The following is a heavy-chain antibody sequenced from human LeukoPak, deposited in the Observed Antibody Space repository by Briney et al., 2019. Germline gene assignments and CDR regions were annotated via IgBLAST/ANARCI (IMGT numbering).Heavy chain of an antibody. V-gene: IGHV1-69*05. Sequence: SVKVSCKASGGTFSSYAISWVRQAPGQGLEWMGRIIPIFGTANYAQKFQGRVTITTDESTSTAYMELSSLRSEDTAVYYCARVSFYGFWSGYLSRPGYFDYWGQGTLVTVSS. J-gene: IGHJ4*02. CDR3: ARVSFYGFWSGYLSRPGYFDY. CDR2: IIPIFGTA. D-gene: IGHD3-3*01. CDR1: GGTFSSYA.